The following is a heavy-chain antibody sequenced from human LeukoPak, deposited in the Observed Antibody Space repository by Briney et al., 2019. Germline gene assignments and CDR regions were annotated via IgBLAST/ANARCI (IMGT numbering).Heavy chain of an antibody. J-gene: IGHJ4*02. CDR3: ARSHHDTSGSPIFGLGVDY. CDR1: GGSISSGGYS. Sequence: SETLSLTRAVSGGSISSGGYSWSWIRQSPGRGLEWIGYIYHSGSTYYNPSLKSRVTISVDKSKNQFSLRLSFVTAADTAVYYCARSHHDTSGSPIFGLGVDYWGQGTLVTVSS. D-gene: IGHD3-22*01. V-gene: IGHV4-30-2*06. CDR2: IYHSGST.